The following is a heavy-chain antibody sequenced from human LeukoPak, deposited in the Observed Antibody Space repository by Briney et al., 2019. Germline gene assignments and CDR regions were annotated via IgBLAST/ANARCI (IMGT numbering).Heavy chain of an antibody. Sequence: PGRSLRLSCAISGFTFDDYAMYWVRQAPGKGLEWVSGINWSGERIAYADSVKGRFTISRDNAKNSVFLQMNSLKPEDTAFYYCAKDSDLSIRGITVDYWGQGTLVTVSS. CDR3: AKDSDLSIRGITVDY. CDR2: INWSGERI. CDR1: GFTFDDYA. J-gene: IGHJ4*02. V-gene: IGHV3-9*01. D-gene: IGHD3-16*01.